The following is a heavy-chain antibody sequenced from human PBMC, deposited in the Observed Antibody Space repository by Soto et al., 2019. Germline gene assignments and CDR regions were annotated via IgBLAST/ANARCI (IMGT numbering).Heavy chain of an antibody. V-gene: IGHV6-1*01. D-gene: IGHD3-3*01. J-gene: IGHJ3*02. CDR1: GDSVSSNSAA. CDR2: TYYRSKWYN. Sequence: SQTLSLTCAIAGDSVSSNSAAWIWIRQSPSRGLEWLGRTYYRSKWYNDYAVSVKSRITINPDTSKNQFSLQLNSVTPEDTAVYYCARDFSLSRLRANAFDIWGQGTMVTVSS. CDR3: ARDFSLSRLRANAFDI.